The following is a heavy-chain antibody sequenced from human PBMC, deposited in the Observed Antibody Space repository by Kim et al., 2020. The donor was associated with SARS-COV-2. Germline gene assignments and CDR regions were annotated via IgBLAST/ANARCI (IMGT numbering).Heavy chain of an antibody. V-gene: IGHV3-15*01. CDR3: TTVSMR. CDR2: IKSKTDGGPS. Sequence: GGSLRLSCAVSGIPFSNAWFNWVRQSPGKGLEWVGRIKSKTDGGPSDLAAPVKGRFAISRDDSENTLYLLMNNVKTDDSAVYYCTTVSMRWGQGTLVTVS. CDR1: GIPFSNAW. D-gene: IGHD2-2*01. J-gene: IGHJ4*02.